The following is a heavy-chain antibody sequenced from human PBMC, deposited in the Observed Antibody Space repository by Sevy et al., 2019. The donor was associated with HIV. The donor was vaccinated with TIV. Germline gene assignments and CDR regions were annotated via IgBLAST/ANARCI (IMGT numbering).Heavy chain of an antibody. D-gene: IGHD3-10*01. CDR2: VNPNGGGT. CDR3: ARRVYGSGTYLNDY. J-gene: IGHJ4*02. Sequence: ASVKVSCKASGYYFTGYYVHWVRQAPGQGLEWMGWVNPNGGGTNIGQKFHGRVTMSRDTSITTAYMELIGLTSNDTGVYYCARRVYGSGTYLNDYWGQGTLVTVSS. V-gene: IGHV1-2*02. CDR1: GYYFTGYY.